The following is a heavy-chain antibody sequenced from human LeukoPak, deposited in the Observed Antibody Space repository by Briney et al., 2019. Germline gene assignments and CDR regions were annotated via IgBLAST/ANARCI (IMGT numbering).Heavy chain of an antibody. D-gene: IGHD3-22*01. CDR2: INWNGGST. Sequence: GGPLRLSCAASGFTFDDYGMSWVRQAPGKGLEWVSGINWNGGSTGYADSVKGRFTISKDNAKNSLYLQMNSLRAEDTALYYCARAEVYYDSSGYYYFDYWGQGTLVTVSS. V-gene: IGHV3-20*04. CDR1: GFTFDDYG. CDR3: ARAEVYYDSSGYYYFDY. J-gene: IGHJ4*02.